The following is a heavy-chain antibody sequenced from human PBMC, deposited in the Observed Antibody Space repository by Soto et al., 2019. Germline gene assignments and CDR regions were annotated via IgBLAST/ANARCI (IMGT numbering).Heavy chain of an antibody. Sequence: EVQLLESGGGLVQPGGSLRLSCAASGFTFSDYAMSWVRQAQGKGLGWVSAISGSGGSTYYADSVKGRFTISRDNSKNTLFLQMNSLRAEDTAVYYCAKAPLWSGSRRMDVWGQGTTVIVSS. J-gene: IGHJ6*02. D-gene: IGHD3-3*01. CDR2: ISGSGGST. V-gene: IGHV3-23*01. CDR1: GFTFSDYA. CDR3: AKAPLWSGSRRMDV.